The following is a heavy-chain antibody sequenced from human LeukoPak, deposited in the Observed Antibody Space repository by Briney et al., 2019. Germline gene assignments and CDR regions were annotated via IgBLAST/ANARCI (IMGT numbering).Heavy chain of an antibody. CDR2: IRYDGSNK. V-gene: IGHV3-30*02. J-gene: IGHJ4*02. D-gene: IGHD2-2*01. CDR3: ARYHCSSTSCYSEVSFDY. Sequence: PGGSLRLSCAAYGFTFSTYGMHWVRQAPGKGLEWVAFIRYDGSNKYYADSVKGRFTISRDNSKSTLYLQMNSLRAEDTAVYYCARYHCSSTSCYSEVSFDYWGQGTLVTVSS. CDR1: GFTFSTYG.